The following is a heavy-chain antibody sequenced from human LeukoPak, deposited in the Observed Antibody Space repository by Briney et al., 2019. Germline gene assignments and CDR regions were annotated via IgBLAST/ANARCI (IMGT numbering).Heavy chain of an antibody. J-gene: IGHJ3*02. V-gene: IGHV1-69*05. CDR2: IIPIFGTA. Sequence: GASVKVSCKASGGTFSSYAISWVRQAPGQGLEWMGRIIPIFGTADYAQKFQGRVTITTDESTSTAYMELSSLRSEDTAVYYCARQTGRHAFDIWGQGTMVTVSS. CDR3: ARQTGRHAFDI. D-gene: IGHD1-14*01. CDR1: GGTFSSYA.